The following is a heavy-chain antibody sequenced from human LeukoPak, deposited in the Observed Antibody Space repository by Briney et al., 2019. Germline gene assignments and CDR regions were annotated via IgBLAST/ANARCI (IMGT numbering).Heavy chain of an antibody. CDR1: GFTFSSYA. CDR3: ARDKRDGYTDY. V-gene: IGHV3-64*01. J-gene: IGHJ4*02. Sequence: GGSLRLSCAASGFTFSSYAMHWVRQAPGKGLEYVSAISSNGGSTYYANSVKGRFTISRDNSKNTLYLQMGSLRAEDMAVYYCARDKRDGYTDYWGQGTLVTVSS. D-gene: IGHD5-24*01. CDR2: ISSNGGST.